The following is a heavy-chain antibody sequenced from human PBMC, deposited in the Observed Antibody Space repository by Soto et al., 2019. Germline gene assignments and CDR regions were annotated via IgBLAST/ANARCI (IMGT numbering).Heavy chain of an antibody. Sequence: GGSLRLSCTASGFTFGDYAMSWFRQAPGKGLEWVGFIRSKAYGGTTEYAASVKGRFTISRDDPKRIAYLQMNSLKTEDTAVYYCARDRGSSSFFPSESTIPESWGQGTLVTVAS. CDR1: GFTFGDYA. CDR2: IRSKAYGGTT. J-gene: IGHJ5*02. V-gene: IGHV3-49*03. CDR3: ARDRGSSSFFPSESTIPES. D-gene: IGHD6-6*01.